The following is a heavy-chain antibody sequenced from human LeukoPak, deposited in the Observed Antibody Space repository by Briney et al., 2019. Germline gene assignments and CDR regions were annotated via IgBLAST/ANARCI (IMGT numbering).Heavy chain of an antibody. CDR2: INQDGGEK. J-gene: IGHJ4*02. CDR1: GFTFSNSW. V-gene: IGHV3-7*01. Sequence: GGSLRLSCAASGFTFSNSWMSWVRQAPGKGLEWVANINQDGGEKDYVDSVKGRFTISRDNAKNSLYLQMNSLRAEDTAVYYCARGPGADYWGQGTLVTVSS. D-gene: IGHD2-8*02. CDR3: ARGPGADY.